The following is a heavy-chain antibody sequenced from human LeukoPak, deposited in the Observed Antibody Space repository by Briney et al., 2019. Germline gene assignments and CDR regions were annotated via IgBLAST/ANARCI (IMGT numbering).Heavy chain of an antibody. CDR2: IYYTGST. D-gene: IGHD4-23*01. CDR3: ARDRDYGGNSGDAFDI. Sequence: PSETLPLTCTVSGGSVGSGSYYWSWIRQPPGKGLEWIGYIYYTGSTNYNPSLESRVTISVDTSKNQFSLKLSSVTAADTAVYSCARDRDYGGNSGDAFDIWGQGTMVTVSS. V-gene: IGHV4-61*01. CDR1: GGSVGSGSYY. J-gene: IGHJ3*02.